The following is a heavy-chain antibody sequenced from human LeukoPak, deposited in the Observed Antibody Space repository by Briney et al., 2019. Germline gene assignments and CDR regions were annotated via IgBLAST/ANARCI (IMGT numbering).Heavy chain of an antibody. D-gene: IGHD2-15*01. J-gene: IGHJ4*02. CDR2: FDPEDGET. CDR3: ATSVQYCSGGSCPVSDDY. V-gene: IGHV1-24*01. Sequence: GASVKVSCKVSGYTLTELSMHWVRQAPGKGLEWMGGFDPEDGETIYAQKFQGRVTMTEDTSTDTAYMELSSLRSEDTAVYYCATSVQYCSGGSCPVSDDYWGQGTLVTVFS. CDR1: GYTLTELS.